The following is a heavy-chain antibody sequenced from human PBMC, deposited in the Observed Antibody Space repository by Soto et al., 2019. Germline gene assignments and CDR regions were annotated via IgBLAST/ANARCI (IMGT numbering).Heavy chain of an antibody. Sequence: QVQLQESGPGLVKPSETLSLTCTVSGGSISSYYWSWIRQPPGKGLECIGYIYYSGSTNYNPSLKSRVTISVDTSKNQFSLKLSSVTAADTAVYYCARRYGSGFDYWGQGTLVTVSS. CDR3: ARRYGSGFDY. V-gene: IGHV4-59*01. D-gene: IGHD3-10*01. J-gene: IGHJ4*02. CDR2: IYYSGST. CDR1: GGSISSYY.